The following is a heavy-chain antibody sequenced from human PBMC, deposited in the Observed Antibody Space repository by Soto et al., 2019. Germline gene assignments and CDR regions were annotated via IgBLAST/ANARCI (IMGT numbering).Heavy chain of an antibody. D-gene: IGHD3-3*01. Sequence: PSETLSLTCTVSGGSISSGGYYWSWIRQHPGKGLEWIGYIYYSGSTHYNPSLKSRVTISVDTSKNQFSLKLSSVTAADTAVYYCARTCSLSFGVWYFDFWGRGPLVTVSS. J-gene: IGHJ2*01. CDR2: IYYSGST. CDR3: ARTCSLSFGVWYFDF. V-gene: IGHV4-31*03. CDR1: GGSISSGGYY.